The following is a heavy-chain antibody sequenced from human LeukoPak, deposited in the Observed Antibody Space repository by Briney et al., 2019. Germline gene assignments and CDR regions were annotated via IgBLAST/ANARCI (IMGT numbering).Heavy chain of an antibody. CDR3: ARATGITGTTTAELNFDY. J-gene: IGHJ4*02. CDR2: IYYSGST. Sequence: SSETLSLTCTVSGGSISSYYWSWIRQPPGKGLEWIGYIYYSGSTNDNPSLKSRVTISVDTSKNQFSLKLSSVTAADTAVYYCARATGITGTTTAELNFDYWGQGTLVTVSS. D-gene: IGHD1-7*01. CDR1: GGSISSYY. V-gene: IGHV4-59*01.